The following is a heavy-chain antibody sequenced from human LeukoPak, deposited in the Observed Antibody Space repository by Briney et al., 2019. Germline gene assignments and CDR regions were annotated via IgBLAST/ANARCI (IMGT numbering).Heavy chain of an antibody. CDR2: VFYSGTI. Sequence: SETLSLTCNVSGDYITTTNYYWAWIRQPPGKGLEWIASVFYSGTIYYNPSLKSRVTISMDTSRKQISLRLTSVTATDTAIYYCARRSRLYRHETTGYHDSWGQGTLVTVSS. V-gene: IGHV4-39*01. CDR3: ARRSRLYRHETTGYHDS. D-gene: IGHD3-9*01. CDR1: GDYITTTNYY. J-gene: IGHJ4*02.